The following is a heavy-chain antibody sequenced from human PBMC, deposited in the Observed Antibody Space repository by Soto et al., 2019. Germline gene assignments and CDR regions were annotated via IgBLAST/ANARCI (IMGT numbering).Heavy chain of an antibody. V-gene: IGHV3-30-3*01. J-gene: IGHJ6*02. Sequence: PGGSLRLSCAASGFTFSSYAMHWVRQAPGKGLEWVAVISYDGSNKYYADSVKGRFTISRDNSKNTLYLQMNSLRAEDTAVYYCAREDIVVVPAAKIPLNYYYGMDVWGQGTTVTVSS. CDR2: ISYDGSNK. CDR3: AREDIVVVPAAKIPLNYYYGMDV. CDR1: GFTFSSYA. D-gene: IGHD2-2*01.